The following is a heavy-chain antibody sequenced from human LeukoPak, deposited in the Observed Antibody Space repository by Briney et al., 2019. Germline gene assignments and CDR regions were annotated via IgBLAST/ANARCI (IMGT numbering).Heavy chain of an antibody. Sequence: ASVKVSCKASGGTFSSYAISWVRQAPGQGLEWMGRIIPILGIANYAQKLQGRVTMTTDTSTSTAYMELRSLRSDDTAVYYCARDRAIAAAGTGFDYWGQGTLVTVSS. V-gene: IGHV1-69*04. D-gene: IGHD6-13*01. CDR3: ARDRAIAAAGTGFDY. J-gene: IGHJ4*02. CDR2: IIPILGIA. CDR1: GGTFSSYA.